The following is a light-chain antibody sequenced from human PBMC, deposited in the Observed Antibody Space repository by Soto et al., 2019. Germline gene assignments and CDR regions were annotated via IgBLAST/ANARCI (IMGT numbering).Light chain of an antibody. CDR2: GAS. J-gene: IGKJ1*01. V-gene: IGKV3-20*01. CDR1: QSVSNNY. Sequence: EIVVTQSPGTLSLSPGERATLACRASQSVSNNYLAWYQQKPGQAPRLVLYGASSRATGIPDRFSGSGSGTDFTFTVSRLEPEDFAVYYCQHFGSSPRTFGQGTKVEIK. CDR3: QHFGSSPRT.